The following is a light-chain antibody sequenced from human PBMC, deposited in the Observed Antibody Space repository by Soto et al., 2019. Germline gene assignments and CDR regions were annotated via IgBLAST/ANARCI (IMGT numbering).Light chain of an antibody. J-gene: IGKJ1*01. Sequence: DIQVTQSPSFLSASVGDGVTITCRASQSIANSLNWYQQKPGKAPKLLIYGASSLQSGVPSRFSASGSGTEFTLTINGLQPEDFATYYCQQSSSFVRTFGQGTKVDIK. CDR2: GAS. V-gene: IGKV1-39*01. CDR3: QQSSSFVRT. CDR1: QSIANS.